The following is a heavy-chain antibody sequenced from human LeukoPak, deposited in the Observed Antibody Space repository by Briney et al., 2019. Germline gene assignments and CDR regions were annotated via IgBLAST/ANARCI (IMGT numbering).Heavy chain of an antibody. V-gene: IGHV3-11*01. CDR3: ARDYYGSGSNPLGY. Sequence: GGSLRLSCAASGFTFSDYYMSWIRQAPGKGLEWVSYIGSSGSTIYYADSVKGRFTISRDNAKNSLYLQMNSLRAEDTSVYYCARDYYGSGSNPLGYWGQGTLVTVSS. J-gene: IGHJ4*02. D-gene: IGHD3-10*01. CDR2: IGSSGSTI. CDR1: GFTFSDYY.